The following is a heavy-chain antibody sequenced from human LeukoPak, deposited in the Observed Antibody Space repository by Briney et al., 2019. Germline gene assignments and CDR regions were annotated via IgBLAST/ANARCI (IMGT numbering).Heavy chain of an antibody. CDR3: ARGSASGYSYGPGWFDP. CDR1: SGSFSGYY. J-gene: IGHJ5*02. CDR2: TNHSGST. Sequence: SETLSLTCAVYSGSFSGYYWSWIRQPPGKGLEWIGETNHSGSTNYNPSLKSRVTISVDTSKNQFSLKLSSVTAADTAVYYCARGSASGYSYGPGWFDPWGQGTLVTVSS. V-gene: IGHV4-34*01. D-gene: IGHD5-18*01.